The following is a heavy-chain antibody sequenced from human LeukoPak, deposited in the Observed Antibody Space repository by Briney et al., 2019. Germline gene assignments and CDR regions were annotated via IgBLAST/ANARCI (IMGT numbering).Heavy chain of an antibody. CDR1: GGSISSGGYS. V-gene: IGHV4-30-2*01. CDR3: ARVALWFGEIHHGQFDY. D-gene: IGHD3-10*01. J-gene: IGHJ4*02. Sequence: PSQTLSLTCAVSGGSISSGGYSWSWIRQPPGKGLEWIGYIYHSGSTYYNPSLKSRVTISVDRSKNQFSLKLSSVTAADTAVYYCARVALWFGEIHHGQFDYWGQGTLVTVSS. CDR2: IYHSGST.